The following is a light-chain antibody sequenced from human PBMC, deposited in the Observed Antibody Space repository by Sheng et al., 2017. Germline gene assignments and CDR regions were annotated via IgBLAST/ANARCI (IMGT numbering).Light chain of an antibody. CDR1: SSDVGNYNL. CDR2: EVN. V-gene: IGLV2-23*02. J-gene: IGLJ1*01. CDR3: CSYAGSSTF. Sequence: QSALTQPASVSGSPGQSITISCTGTSSDVGNYNLVSWYQHHPGKAPKLMIYEVNKRPSGVSNRFSGSKSGNTASLTISGLQAEDEADYYCCSYAGSSTFFGTGTKVTVL.